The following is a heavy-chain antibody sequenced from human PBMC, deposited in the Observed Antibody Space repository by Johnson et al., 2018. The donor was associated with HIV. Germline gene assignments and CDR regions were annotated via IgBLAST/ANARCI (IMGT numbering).Heavy chain of an antibody. J-gene: IGHJ3*02. V-gene: IGHV3-30-3*01. CDR1: GFTLSSYG. D-gene: IGHD3-3*01. CDR2: ISYDGSNK. Sequence: QVQLVESGGDVVQPGRSLRLSCAASGFTLSSYGIHWVRQAPGKGLEWVAVISYDGSNKYYADSVKGRFTISRDNSKNTLFLQMNSLRAEDTAVYYCARDGQVYYNFWISSLAFDIWGQGTMVTVSS. CDR3: ARDGQVYYNFWISSLAFDI.